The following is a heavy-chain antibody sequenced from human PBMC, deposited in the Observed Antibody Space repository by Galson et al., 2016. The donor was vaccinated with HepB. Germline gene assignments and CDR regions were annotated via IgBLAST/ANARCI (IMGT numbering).Heavy chain of an antibody. CDR1: GGSVSSGSYY. V-gene: IGHV4-61*01. J-gene: IGHJ6*02. CDR3: ARDSLLSSWWAETFFYYYYSMDV. D-gene: IGHD6-13*01. Sequence: SETLSLTCTVSGGSVSSGSYYWSWIRQPPGKGLEWIGYIHYSGSTKYNPSLKSRVTISVDTSKNQFSLKVNSVTAADTAMYYCARDSLLSSWWAETFFYYYYSMDVWGQGTTVIVSS. CDR2: IHYSGST.